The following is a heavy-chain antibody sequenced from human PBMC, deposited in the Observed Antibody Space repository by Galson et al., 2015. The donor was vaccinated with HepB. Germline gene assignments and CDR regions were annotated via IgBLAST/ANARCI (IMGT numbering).Heavy chain of an antibody. Sequence: QSGAEVKEAGESLRISCKGFGYSFSGYWISWVRQMPGKGLEWMGIIYPDNSDTRYSPSFQGQVTFSADKSISTAYLQWNSLKAPDTAMYYCARYGGETLAANWFDYWGQGTLVTVSS. CDR1: GYSFSGYW. CDR3: ARYGGETLAANWFDY. V-gene: IGHV5-51*01. D-gene: IGHD6-25*01. CDR2: IYPDNSDT. J-gene: IGHJ4*02.